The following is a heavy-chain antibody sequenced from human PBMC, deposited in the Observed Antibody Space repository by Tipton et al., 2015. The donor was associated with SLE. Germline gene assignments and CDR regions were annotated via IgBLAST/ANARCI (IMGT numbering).Heavy chain of an antibody. CDR3: ARAPGIAGAGFDF. CDR1: GGSLSGSLRGND. Sequence: TLSLTCAVNGGSLSGSLRGNDWSWIRQPPGKGLEWIGQINHSGSTNYNPSLKSRVTISVDTSKNQFSLKLSSVTAADTAVYYCARAPGIAGAGFDFWGQGTLGTVSS. D-gene: IGHD1-14*01. V-gene: IGHV4-34*01. J-gene: IGHJ4*02. CDR2: INHSGST.